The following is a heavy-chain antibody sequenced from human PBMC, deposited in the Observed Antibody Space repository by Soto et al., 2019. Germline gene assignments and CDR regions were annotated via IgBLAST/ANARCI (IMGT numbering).Heavy chain of an antibody. Sequence: PSETLSLTCTVSGGSISDSYWSWIRQPPGKGLEWIGYVYHTGTTYYNPSLKSRVTISVDTSKNHFSLNLKSVTAADTAVFYCARDRGLLETIYGGYYQYAMDVWGQGTTVTVSS. CDR1: GGSISDSY. CDR2: VYHTGTT. V-gene: IGHV4-59*01. J-gene: IGHJ6*02. D-gene: IGHD3-10*01. CDR3: ARDRGLLETIYGGYYQYAMDV.